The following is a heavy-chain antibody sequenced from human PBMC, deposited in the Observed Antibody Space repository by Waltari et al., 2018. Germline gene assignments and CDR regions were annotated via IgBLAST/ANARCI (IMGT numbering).Heavy chain of an antibody. V-gene: IGHV4-38-2*01. J-gene: IGHJ4*02. Sequence: TCAVSGYSISSGYYWGWIRQPPGKGLEWIGSIYHSGSTYYNPSLKSRVTISVDTSKNQFSLKLSSVTAADTAVYYCARGGIAARPGDYWGQGTLVTVSS. CDR3: ARGGIAARPGDY. CDR2: IYHSGST. CDR1: GYSISSGYY. D-gene: IGHD6-6*01.